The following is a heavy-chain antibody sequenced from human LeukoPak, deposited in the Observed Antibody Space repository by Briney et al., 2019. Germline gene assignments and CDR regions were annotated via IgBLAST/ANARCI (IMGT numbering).Heavy chain of an antibody. CDR1: GFTFGSYS. D-gene: IGHD6-19*01. J-gene: IGHJ4*02. Sequence: PGGSLRLSCAASGFTFGSYSMNWVRQAPGKGLEWVSSISSSSSYIYYADSVKGRFTISRDNSRDTLYLEMNSLRAEDRAVYYCARANSSAWHNFDFWGQGTLVTVSS. CDR3: ARANSSAWHNFDF. V-gene: IGHV3-21*01. CDR2: ISSSSSYI.